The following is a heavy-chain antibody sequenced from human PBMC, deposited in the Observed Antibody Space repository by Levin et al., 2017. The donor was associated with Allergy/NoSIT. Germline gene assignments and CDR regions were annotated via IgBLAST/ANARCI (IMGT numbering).Heavy chain of an antibody. CDR3: ARSIRGGNPDYVWGAFRLPDY. CDR2: IHDNGRT. D-gene: IGHD3-16*02. J-gene: IGHJ4*02. CDR1: GGSMSRYY. V-gene: IGHV4-59*01. Sequence: NPSETLSLTCTVSGGSMSRYYWSWIRQPPGMPLEWIGHIHDNGRTNYNPSLKSRVAMSVDTSKNQFSLKMSSVTAADTAVYYCARSIRGGNPDYVWGAFRLPDYWGQGTLITVSS.